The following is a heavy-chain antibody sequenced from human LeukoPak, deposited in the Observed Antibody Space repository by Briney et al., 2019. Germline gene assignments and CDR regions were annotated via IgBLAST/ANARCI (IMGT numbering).Heavy chain of an antibody. CDR2: ISSNGGST. D-gene: IGHD3-22*01. Sequence: GGSLRLSWSASGXTFSSYAMHWVRQAPGKGLEYVSAISSNGGSTYYADSVKGRFTISRDNSKNTLYLQMSSLRAEDTAVYYCVKDLGDYYDSSGYYLTGYFQHWGQGTLVTVSS. V-gene: IGHV3-64D*06. CDR3: VKDLGDYYDSSGYYLTGYFQH. J-gene: IGHJ1*01. CDR1: GXTFSSYA.